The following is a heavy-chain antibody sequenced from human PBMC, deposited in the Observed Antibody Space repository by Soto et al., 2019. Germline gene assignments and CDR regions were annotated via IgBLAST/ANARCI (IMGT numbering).Heavy chain of an antibody. V-gene: IGHV4-4*02. CDR3: ARDDDWLDP. Sequence: SETLSLTCSVSGGSIISTNRWSWVRQSPGKGLEWIGEIYHSGYINYNPSLKSRVTISVDKSKNQLSLSLNSVTAADTAVYYCARDDDWLDPWGQGTLVTVSS. CDR2: IYHSGYI. J-gene: IGHJ5*02. CDR1: GGSIISTNR.